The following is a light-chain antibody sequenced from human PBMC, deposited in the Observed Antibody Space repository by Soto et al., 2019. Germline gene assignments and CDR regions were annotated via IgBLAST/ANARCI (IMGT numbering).Light chain of an antibody. Sequence: EIVLTQSPGTLSLSPGERATLSCRASQSVSSSYLAWYQQKPGQAPRLLIYGASSRATVIPDRFSGSGSGTDFAITISILEHEDFAVYYCQQYGSSTETFCQGTKLEIK. CDR2: GAS. CDR1: QSVSSSY. V-gene: IGKV3-20*01. J-gene: IGKJ2*01. CDR3: QQYGSSTET.